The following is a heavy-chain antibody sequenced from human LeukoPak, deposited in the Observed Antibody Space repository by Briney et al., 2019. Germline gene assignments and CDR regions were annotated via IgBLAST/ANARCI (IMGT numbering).Heavy chain of an antibody. CDR3: ARSITMIVVVDLFDY. J-gene: IGHJ4*02. D-gene: IGHD3-22*01. CDR1: GYTFTSYG. CDR2: ISAYNGNT. V-gene: IGHV1-18*01. Sequence: GASVKVSCKASGYTFTSYGISWVRQAPGQGLEWMGWISAYNGNTNYAQKLQGRVTMTTDTSTSTAYMELRSLRSDDTAVYYCARSITMIVVVDLFDYWGQGTLVTVSS.